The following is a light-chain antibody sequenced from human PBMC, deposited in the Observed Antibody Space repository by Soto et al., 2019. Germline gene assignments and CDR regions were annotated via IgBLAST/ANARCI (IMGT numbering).Light chain of an antibody. J-gene: IGKJ1*01. V-gene: IGKV4-1*01. Sequence: DIVMIQSPDSLAVSLGERATINCKSSQSLLYSSDNKNYLAWYQQTPGQPPKLLIFWATTRESGVPDRFSGSGSGTDFTLTISSLQAEDVAVYYCQQYYGTPRTFGQGTKVDIK. CDR2: WAT. CDR3: QQYYGTPRT. CDR1: QSLLYSSDNKNY.